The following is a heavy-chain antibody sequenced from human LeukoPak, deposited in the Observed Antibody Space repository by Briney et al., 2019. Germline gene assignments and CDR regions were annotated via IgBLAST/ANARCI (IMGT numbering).Heavy chain of an antibody. D-gene: IGHD1-14*01. V-gene: IGHV3-7*01. Sequence: GGSLRLTCAASGLTFSDFWMSWVRQAPGKGLEWVASIKQDASEKYYVDSVKGRFTISRDNAKNSLYLQMNSLRTEDTAVYYCAREMGATTPWGQGTLVTVSS. CDR1: GLTFSDFW. J-gene: IGHJ5*02. CDR3: AREMGATTP. CDR2: IKQDASEK.